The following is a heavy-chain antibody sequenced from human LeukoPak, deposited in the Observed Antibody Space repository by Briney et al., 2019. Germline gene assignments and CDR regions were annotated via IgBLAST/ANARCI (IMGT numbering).Heavy chain of an antibody. CDR2: IKQDGSEK. CDR1: GFTFSSYW. V-gene: IGHV3-7*01. D-gene: IGHD3-16*01. J-gene: IGHJ6*02. CDR3: ARDYATFYTYYYYYYGMDV. Sequence: GGSLRLSCATSGFTFSSYWMSWVRQAPGKGPEWVANIKQDGSEKYYVDSVKGRSTISRDNAKNSLYLQMNSLRAEDTAVYYCARDYATFYTYYYYYYGMDVWGQGTTVTVSS.